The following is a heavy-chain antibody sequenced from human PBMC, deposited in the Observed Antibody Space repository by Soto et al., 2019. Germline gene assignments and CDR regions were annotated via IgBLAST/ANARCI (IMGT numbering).Heavy chain of an antibody. Sequence: SVKVSCKASGYAFSSYASSWVRQAPGQGLGWMGGIIPIFGTANYAQKFQGRVTITADKSTSTAYMELSSLRSEYTAVYYCARTESVDHYYYYGMAVWLKETTVTVTS. D-gene: IGHD2-21*02. CDR1: GYAFSSYA. V-gene: IGHV1-69*06. CDR3: ARTESVDHYYYYGMAV. CDR2: IIPIFGTA. J-gene: IGHJ6*04.